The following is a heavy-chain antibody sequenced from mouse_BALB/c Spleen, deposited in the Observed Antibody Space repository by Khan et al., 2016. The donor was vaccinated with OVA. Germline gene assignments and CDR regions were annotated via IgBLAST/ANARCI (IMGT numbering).Heavy chain of an antibody. Sequence: VELVESGPGLVAPSQSLSITCTVSGLSLTSYGIHWVRQPPGKGLEWLGIIWAGGSTNYNSALMSRLSISKDNSRCQVFLKMNSLQTDDTAMYFCARNRESDYFDYWGQGTTLTVSS. V-gene: IGHV2-9*02. J-gene: IGHJ2*01. CDR1: GLSLTSYG. CDR2: IWAGGST. CDR3: ARNRESDYFDY.